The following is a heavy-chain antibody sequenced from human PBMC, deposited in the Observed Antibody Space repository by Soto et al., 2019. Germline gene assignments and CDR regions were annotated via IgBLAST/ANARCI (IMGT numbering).Heavy chain of an antibody. J-gene: IGHJ6*02. CDR1: GYSFSSYG. CDR3: ARDLTIVPASHPRLENYGMDV. D-gene: IGHD2-2*01. Sequence: ASVKVSCKASGYSFSSYGISWVRRAPGQGLEWMGWISPYNGHRPFVQRFQGRVTMTTDTSTRTAYLELRGLQSDDTAHYYCARDLTIVPASHPRLENYGMDVWGQGTMVTVSS. V-gene: IGHV1-18*01. CDR2: ISPYNGHR.